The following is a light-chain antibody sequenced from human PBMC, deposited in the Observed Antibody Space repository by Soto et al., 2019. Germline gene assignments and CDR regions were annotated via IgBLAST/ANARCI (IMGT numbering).Light chain of an antibody. CDR2: AAS. CDR3: QQRNSYPIT. J-gene: IGKJ5*01. CDR1: QGLSSD. Sequence: DIQLTQSPSFLSASVGDRVTITCRASQGLSSDLAWYQQKPGKAPKLLIYAASTLQSGVPSRFSGSGSGTEFTLTISSLQPEDFATYYCQQRNSYPITVGQGTRLEIK. V-gene: IGKV1-9*01.